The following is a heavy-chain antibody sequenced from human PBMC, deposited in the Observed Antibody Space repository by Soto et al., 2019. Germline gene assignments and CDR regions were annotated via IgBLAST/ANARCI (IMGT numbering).Heavy chain of an antibody. V-gene: IGHV4-30-2*01. J-gene: IGHJ5*02. D-gene: IGHD1-1*01. CDR2: IYHSGST. Sequence: QLQLQESGSGLVRPSQTLSLTCAVSGGSISSGGYSWNWIRQPPGKGLEWIGYIYHSGSTLYNPSLNSRVTITVDKSKNQFSLKLSSVTAADTAVYYCARDQLERNWFDAWGQGTLVTVSS. CDR1: GGSISSGGYS. CDR3: ARDQLERNWFDA.